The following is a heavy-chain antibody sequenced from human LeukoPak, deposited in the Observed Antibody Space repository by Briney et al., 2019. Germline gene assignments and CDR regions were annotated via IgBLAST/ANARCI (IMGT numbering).Heavy chain of an antibody. Sequence: ASVKVSCKASGYTFNTYGITWVRQAPGQGLEWMGWISGYNGKTKYAQKLQDRVTMTTDTSTTTAYMELRSLRSDDTAVYYCARDSRKYSSGWYGGVIGYWGQGTLVTVSS. V-gene: IGHV1-18*01. CDR2: ISGYNGKT. CDR3: ARDSRKYSSGWYGGVIGY. J-gene: IGHJ4*02. D-gene: IGHD6-19*01. CDR1: GYTFNTYG.